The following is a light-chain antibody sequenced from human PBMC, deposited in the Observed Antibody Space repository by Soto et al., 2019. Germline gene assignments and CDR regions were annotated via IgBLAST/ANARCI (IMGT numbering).Light chain of an antibody. CDR3: HQSYVAPYT. J-gene: IGKJ2*01. Sequence: DIQMTQSPSSLSASVGDRVTITCRSTQHINNYLNWYQQKPGKAPNLLIYAASDLQSGVPSRFSGSGFGTDFTLTITSLHPEDFATFYCHQSYVAPYTFGQGTKLEIK. CDR2: AAS. V-gene: IGKV1-39*01. CDR1: QHINNY.